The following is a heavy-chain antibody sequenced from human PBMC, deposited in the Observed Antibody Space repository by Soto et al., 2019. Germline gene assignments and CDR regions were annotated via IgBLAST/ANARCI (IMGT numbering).Heavy chain of an antibody. J-gene: IGHJ4*02. CDR3: ARDRSSRWFYFDY. CDR2: INPSGGST. V-gene: IGHV1-46*01. Sequence: ASVKVSCKASGYTFTSYYLHWVRQAPGQGLEWMGIINPSGGSTTYAQKFQGRVTMTRDTSTSTVYMELRSLRSEDTAVYYCARDRSSRWFYFDYWGQGTLVTV. D-gene: IGHD2-2*01. CDR1: GYTFTSYY.